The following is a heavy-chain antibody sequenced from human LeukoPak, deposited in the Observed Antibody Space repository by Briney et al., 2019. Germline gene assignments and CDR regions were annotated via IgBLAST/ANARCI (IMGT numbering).Heavy chain of an antibody. CDR3: ARGVGSGWYWAYFDY. Sequence: SETLSLTCAVYGGSFSGYYWSWIRQPPGKGLEWIGEINHSGSTNYNPSLKSRVTISVGTSKNQFSLKLSSVTAADTAVYYCARGVGSGWYWAYFDYWGQGTLVTVSS. CDR2: INHSGST. V-gene: IGHV4-34*01. D-gene: IGHD6-19*01. J-gene: IGHJ4*02. CDR1: GGSFSGYY.